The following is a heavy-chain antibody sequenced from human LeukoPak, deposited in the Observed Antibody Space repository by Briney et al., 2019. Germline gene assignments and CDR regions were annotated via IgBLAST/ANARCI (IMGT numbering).Heavy chain of an antibody. J-gene: IGHJ1*01. CDR1: GYTFTSYG. V-gene: IGHV1-18*04. CDR3: ARDLQYYYGSGSYWYFQH. CDR2: ISAYNGNT. D-gene: IGHD3-10*01. Sequence: ASVKVSCKASGYTFTSYGISWVRQAPGQGLEWMGWISAYNGNTNYAQKLQGRVTMTTDTSTSTAYMELRSLRSDDTAVYYCARDLQYYYGSGSYWYFQHWGQGTLDTVSS.